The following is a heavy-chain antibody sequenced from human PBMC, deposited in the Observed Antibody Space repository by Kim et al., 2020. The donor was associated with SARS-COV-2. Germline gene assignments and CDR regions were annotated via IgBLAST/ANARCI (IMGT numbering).Heavy chain of an antibody. D-gene: IGHD2-2*01. J-gene: IGHJ4*02. CDR1: GYSFTSYW. CDR2: IYPGDSDT. V-gene: IGHV5-51*01. CDR3: ARRGRRDCSSTSCYEPSFDY. Sequence: GESLKISCKGSGYSFTSYWIGWVRQMPGKGLEWMGIIYPGDSDTRYSPSFQGQVTISADKSIITAYLQWSSLKASDTAMYYCARRGRRDCSSTSCYEPSFDYWGQGTLVTVSS.